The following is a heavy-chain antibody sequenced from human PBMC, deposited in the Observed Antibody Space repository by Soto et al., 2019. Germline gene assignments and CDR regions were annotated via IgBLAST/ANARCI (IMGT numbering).Heavy chain of an antibody. J-gene: IGHJ6*02. Sequence: SETLSLTXTVSGGSVSSGSYYWSWIRQPPGKGLEWIGYIYYSGSTNYNPSLKSRVTISVDTSKNQFSLKLSSVTAADTAVYYCAREQLVGAPYYYYYGMDVWGQGTTVTVSS. V-gene: IGHV4-61*01. CDR2: IYYSGST. D-gene: IGHD1-26*01. CDR3: AREQLVGAPYYYYYGMDV. CDR1: GGSVSSGSYY.